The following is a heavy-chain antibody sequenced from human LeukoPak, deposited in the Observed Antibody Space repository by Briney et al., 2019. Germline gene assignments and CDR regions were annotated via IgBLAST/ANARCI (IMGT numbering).Heavy chain of an antibody. D-gene: IGHD2/OR15-2a*01. CDR3: ARDRTGEGNIDY. Sequence: ASVKVSCKASVYTFTGDYVHWGRQAPGQGREWVGWLNPNRRCTNYAQKFQGSVTMTRDTSISTAYMELSRLTSDDTAVYYCARDRTGEGNIDYWGQGTLVTVSS. CDR2: LNPNRRCT. CDR1: VYTFTGDY. V-gene: IGHV1-2*02. J-gene: IGHJ4*02.